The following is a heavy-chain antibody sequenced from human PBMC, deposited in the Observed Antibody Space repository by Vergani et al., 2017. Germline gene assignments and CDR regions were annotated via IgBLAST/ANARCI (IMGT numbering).Heavy chain of an antibody. V-gene: IGHV3-30*03. CDR1: GFTSSYYG. J-gene: IGHJ1*01. Sequence: QVHLVESGGGVVQPGRSLRLSCVVSGFTSSYYGMHWVRQAPGKGLEWVAVISYDGTQKYYADSVKGRFTISRDNSKSTLYLQMNSLRTEDTAVYYCATKRCGTPRCQIRYFNERVQGTVVTDSP. CDR3: ATKRCGTPRCQIRYFNE. CDR2: ISYDGTQK. D-gene: IGHD3-9*01.